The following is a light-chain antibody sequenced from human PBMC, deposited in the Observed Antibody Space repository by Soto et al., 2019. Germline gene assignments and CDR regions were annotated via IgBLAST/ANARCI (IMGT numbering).Light chain of an antibody. CDR1: SXDVGLYDY. J-gene: IGLJ1*01. V-gene: IGLV2-14*01. CDR3: SSYTSDSSYV. Sequence: QSVLTQPVSVSGSPGQSITISCTGTSXDVGLYDYVSWYQQHPGKAPQLMIYAVSNRPSGVSNRFSASKSGNTASLFISGLQAEDEADYYCSSYTSDSSYVFGSGTKVTVL. CDR2: AVS.